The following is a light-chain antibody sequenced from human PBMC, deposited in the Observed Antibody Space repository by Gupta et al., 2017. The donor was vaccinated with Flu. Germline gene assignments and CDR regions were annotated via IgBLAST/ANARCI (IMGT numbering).Light chain of an antibody. V-gene: IGLV2-14*01. CDR1: SSDVVGDDC. CDR2: EVS. CDR3: SSYTNNTTSGV. Sequence: SSDVVGDDCVSWYQQHPRKAPKLIIYEVSSRPSGVSSRFSGSKSCNTASLTIAALQAEDEADYHCSSYTNNTTSGVFGGGTKLTVL. J-gene: IGLJ3*02.